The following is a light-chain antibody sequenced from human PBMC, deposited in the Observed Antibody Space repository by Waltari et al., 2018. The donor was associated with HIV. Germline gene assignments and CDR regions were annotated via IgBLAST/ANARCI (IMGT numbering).Light chain of an antibody. CDR3: QAWDSSHVV. V-gene: IGLV3-1*01. CDR1: KLGDQY. J-gene: IGLJ2*01. CDR2: HDN. Sequence: SYELTQPPSVSVSPGQTASITCSRDKLGDQYACWYQQKPGKSPVLVIYHDNKRPSAIPERFSGANSGNTATLTISGTQAMDEADYYCQAWDSSHVVFGGGTKLTVL.